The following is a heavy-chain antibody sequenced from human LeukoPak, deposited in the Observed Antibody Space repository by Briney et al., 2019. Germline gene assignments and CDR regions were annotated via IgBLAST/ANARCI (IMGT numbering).Heavy chain of an antibody. J-gene: IGHJ4*02. D-gene: IGHD2/OR15-2a*01. CDR3: ARKTFNPYYFDY. CDR2: IYISGST. Sequence: GGSLRLSCAASGFTVSSNYMSWVRQAPGKGLDWVSVIYISGSTFYADSVKGRFTISRDNSKNTLSLQMNSLRAEDTAVYYCARKTFNPYYFDYWGQGTLVTVSS. CDR1: GFTVSSNY. V-gene: IGHV3-66*01.